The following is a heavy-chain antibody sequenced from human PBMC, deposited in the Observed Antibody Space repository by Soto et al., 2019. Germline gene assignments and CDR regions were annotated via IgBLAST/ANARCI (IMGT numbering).Heavy chain of an antibody. CDR3: AKSPGSYFYESSAFDY. CDR2: ISGSGGST. Sequence: GGSLRLSCAASGFTFSSYAMSWVRQAPGKGLEWVSAISGSGGSTYYADSVKGRFTISRDNSKNTLYLQMNSLRAEDAAVYYCAKSPGSYFYESSAFDYWGHGTLVTVSS. V-gene: IGHV3-23*01. CDR1: GFTFSSYA. J-gene: IGHJ4*01. D-gene: IGHD3-22*01.